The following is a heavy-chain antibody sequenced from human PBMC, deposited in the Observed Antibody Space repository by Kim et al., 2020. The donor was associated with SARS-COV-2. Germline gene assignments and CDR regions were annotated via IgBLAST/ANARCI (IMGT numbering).Heavy chain of an antibody. V-gene: IGHV4-39*07. D-gene: IGHD6-19*01. Sequence: SETLSLTCTVSGGSISSSSYYWGWIRQPPGKGLEWIGSIYYSGSTYYNPSLKSRVTISVDTSKNQFSLKLSSVTAADTAVYYCARGNVAVAGLGGEDWFDPWGQGTLVTVSS. J-gene: IGHJ5*02. CDR3: ARGNVAVAGLGGEDWFDP. CDR1: GGSISSSSYY. CDR2: IYYSGST.